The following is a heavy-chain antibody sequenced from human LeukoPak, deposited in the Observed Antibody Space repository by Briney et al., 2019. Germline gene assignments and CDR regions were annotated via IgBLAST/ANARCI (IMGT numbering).Heavy chain of an antibody. D-gene: IGHD5-12*01. Sequence: ASVKVSCKASGYSFTNFGISWVRQAPGQGLEWMGWLNTYSGNTNYAQKFQGRVTMTTDTSTSTVFMEMRSLRSDATAVYFCARDRDTGYDCGYWGQGTLVTVSS. CDR1: GYSFTNFG. CDR3: ARDRDTGYDCGY. V-gene: IGHV1-18*04. J-gene: IGHJ4*02. CDR2: LNTYSGNT.